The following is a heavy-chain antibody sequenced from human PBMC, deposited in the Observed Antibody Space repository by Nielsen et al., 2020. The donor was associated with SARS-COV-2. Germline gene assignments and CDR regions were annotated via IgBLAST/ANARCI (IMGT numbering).Heavy chain of an antibody. CDR2: IYHTGDT. CDR1: GGSISGSHW. V-gene: IGHV4-4*02. J-gene: IGHJ4*02. CDR3: AREGYSGYVGPVGSGAEFDF. Sequence: SETLSLTCGVSGGSISGSHWWTWVRQPPGKGLEWIGEIYHTGDTNYNPFLKSRVTIAVDKSKNQVSLKLTSVTAADTAVYYCAREGYSGYVGPVGSGAEFDFWGQGTLVTVSS. D-gene: IGHD5-12*01.